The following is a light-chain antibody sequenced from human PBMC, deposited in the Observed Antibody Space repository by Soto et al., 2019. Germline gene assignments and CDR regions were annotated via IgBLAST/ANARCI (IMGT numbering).Light chain of an antibody. Sequence: EIVITQSPATLSVSPGERATLSCTASQSVSSNLAWYQQKPGQTPKLLIYVASTRATGIPARFSGSGSGAEVTLTIRSLQSEDFAVYYCQHYNVWPLTVGGGTKVEFK. V-gene: IGKV3-15*01. CDR2: VAS. J-gene: IGKJ4*01. CDR1: QSVSSN. CDR3: QHYNVWPLT.